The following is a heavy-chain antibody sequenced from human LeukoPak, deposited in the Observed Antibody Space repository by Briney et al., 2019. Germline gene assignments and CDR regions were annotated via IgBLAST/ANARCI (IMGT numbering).Heavy chain of an antibody. D-gene: IGHD3-10*01. CDR1: GGTFSSYA. V-gene: IGHV1-2*02. CDR3: ARDPTKGSGSFLGGVRRGPNDAFDI. Sequence: GASVKVSCKASGGTFSSYAISWVRQAPGQGLEWMGWINPNSGGTNYAQKFQGRVTMTRDTSISTAYMELSRLRSDDTAVYYCARDPTKGSGSFLGGVRRGPNDAFDIWGQGTMVTVSS. J-gene: IGHJ3*02. CDR2: INPNSGGT.